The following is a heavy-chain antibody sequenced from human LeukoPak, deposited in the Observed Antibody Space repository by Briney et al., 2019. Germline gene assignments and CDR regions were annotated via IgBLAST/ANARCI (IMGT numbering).Heavy chain of an antibody. V-gene: IGHV3-30-3*01. J-gene: IGHJ4*02. D-gene: IGHD6-6*01. CDR2: ISYDGSNK. CDR1: GFTFSSYA. Sequence: PGGSLRLSCAASGFTFSSYAMHWVRQAPGKGLEWVAVISYDGSNKYYADSVKGRFTISRDNSKNTLYLQMNSLRAEDTAVYYCARALEYSSSVSPGYWGQGTLVTVSS. CDR3: ARALEYSSSVSPGY.